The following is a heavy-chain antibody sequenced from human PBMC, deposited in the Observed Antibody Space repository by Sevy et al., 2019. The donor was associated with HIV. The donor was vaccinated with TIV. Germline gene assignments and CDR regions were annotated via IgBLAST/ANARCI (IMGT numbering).Heavy chain of an antibody. D-gene: IGHD6-13*01. CDR1: GYLFISFV. V-gene: IGHV1-3*01. CDR3: TREAKQQLSQYFFDF. CDR2: INVGNGNT. Sequence: ASVKVSCKASGYLFISFVMHWVRQAPAQGLEWVGWINVGNGNTKYSQKFQDRVTITRDASTSTTYMELTSRTSEDTAIYYCTREAKQQLSQYFFDFWGQGTLVTVSS. J-gene: IGHJ4*02.